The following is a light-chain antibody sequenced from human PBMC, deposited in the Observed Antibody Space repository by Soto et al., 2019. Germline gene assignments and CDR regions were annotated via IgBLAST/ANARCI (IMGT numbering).Light chain of an antibody. V-gene: IGKV1-39*01. CDR2: DVS. CDR3: QQSYISPRT. J-gene: IGKJ1*01. CDR1: QSISTY. Sequence: DIPMTQSPSSLSASVGDRVTITCRASQSISTYLNWYQQKSGNAPKLLIYDVSTLQTGVPSRFSGSGSGTDFTLTISSLQPEDFATYYCQQSYISPRTFGQGTKVDIK.